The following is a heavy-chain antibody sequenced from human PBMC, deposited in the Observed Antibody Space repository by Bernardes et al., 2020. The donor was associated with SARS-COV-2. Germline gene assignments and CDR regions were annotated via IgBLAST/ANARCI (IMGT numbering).Heavy chain of an antibody. D-gene: IGHD3-22*01. J-gene: IGHJ6*02. CDR1: GFSFNDYA. CDR2: ISSRSSTV. V-gene: IGHV3-48*01. CDR3: ARDGWYYDSSGYYYLSYYYYGMDV. Sequence: GGSLSLSCAASGFSFNDYAMNWVRQAPGKGLEWVSYISSRSSTVYYADSVKGRFTISRDNSKNTLYLQMNSLRAEDTAVYYCARDGWYYDSSGYYYLSYYYYGMDVWGQGTTVTVSS.